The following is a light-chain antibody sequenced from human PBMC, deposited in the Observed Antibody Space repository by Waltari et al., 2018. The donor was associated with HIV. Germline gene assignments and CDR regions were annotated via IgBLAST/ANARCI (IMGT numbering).Light chain of an antibody. CDR3: QQFGSSRFT. CDR2: GAS. Sequence: ELVLTQTPGTLSLSPGESATLSCRASQSVNSSNLAWYQQKPGQAPRLLIYGASNRATVIPDRFSGSASGTEFTLSINTVEPEDFVLYFCQQFGSSRFTFGPGTKVDF. J-gene: IGKJ3*01. CDR1: QSVNSSN. V-gene: IGKV3-20*01.